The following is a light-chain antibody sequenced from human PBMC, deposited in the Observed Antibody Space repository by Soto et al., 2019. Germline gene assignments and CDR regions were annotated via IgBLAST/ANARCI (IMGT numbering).Light chain of an antibody. CDR1: QSMNDW. J-gene: IGKJ1*01. Sequence: DIQMTQSPSTLSASVGDRVTITCRASQSMNDWLAWYQQKPGKAPKVLIYDASSLQSGVPSRFSGSESGTEFTLTIDGLQSDDVATYYCLRYNAFSQTFGQGTKVQL. V-gene: IGKV1-5*01. CDR3: LRYNAFSQT. CDR2: DAS.